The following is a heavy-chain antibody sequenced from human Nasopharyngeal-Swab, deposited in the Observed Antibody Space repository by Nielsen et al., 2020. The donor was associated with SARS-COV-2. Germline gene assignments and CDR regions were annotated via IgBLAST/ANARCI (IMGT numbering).Heavy chain of an antibody. V-gene: IGHV1-18*01. D-gene: IGHD6-13*01. CDR3: ARDRDSSSWYYYYYGMDV. J-gene: IGHJ6*02. Sequence: ASVKVSCKASGYTFTSYGISWVRQAPGQGLEWMGWISAYNGNTNYAQKLQGRVTMTTDTSTSTAYMELRSLRSDDTAVYYRARDRDSSSWYYYYYGMDVWGQGTTVTVSS. CDR2: ISAYNGNT. CDR1: GYTFTSYG.